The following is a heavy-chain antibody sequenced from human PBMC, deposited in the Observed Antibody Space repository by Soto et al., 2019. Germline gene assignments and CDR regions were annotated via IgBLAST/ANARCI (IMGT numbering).Heavy chain of an antibody. J-gene: IGHJ4*02. CDR1: GDSLNNNW. D-gene: IGHD3-16*01. Sequence: QVQLQESGPRLVKPSETLLLTCSVSGDSLNNNWWTWIRQAPGTAPELVGYIYYKGDTRYNPSLESRITMSLDTPKNQFSLQLRSVTCADTAVYFCARGSLVYDSWGQGILVTVSS. CDR2: IYYKGDT. V-gene: IGHV4-59*01. CDR3: ARGSLVYDS.